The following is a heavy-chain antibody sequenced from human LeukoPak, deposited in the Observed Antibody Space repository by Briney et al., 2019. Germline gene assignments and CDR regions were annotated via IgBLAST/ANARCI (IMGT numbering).Heavy chain of an antibody. CDR3: ARTRDYGGNSVMVY. V-gene: IGHV1-8*03. D-gene: IGHD4-23*01. Sequence: ASVKVSCKASGYTFTSYDINWVRQATGQGLEWMGWMNPNSGNTGYAQKSQGRVTITRNTSISTAYMELSRLRSDDTAVYYCARTRDYGGNSVMVYWGQGTLVTVSS. J-gene: IGHJ4*02. CDR2: MNPNSGNT. CDR1: GYTFTSYD.